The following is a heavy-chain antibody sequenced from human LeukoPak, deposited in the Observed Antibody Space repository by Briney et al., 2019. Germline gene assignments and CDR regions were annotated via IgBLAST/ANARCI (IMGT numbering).Heavy chain of an antibody. CDR3: TREVLKKLLLD. CDR2: ISAHNGDT. V-gene: IGHV1-18*01. J-gene: IGHJ4*02. CDR1: GYPFNRYL. Sequence: ASVKVSCKTSGYPFNRYLISWVQQAPGQGLEWMGWISAHNGDTKHAPGVQGRLTLTTDTSTSTAYMDLRSLTPNDTAVYYCTREVLKKLLLDWGQGTLVTVSS.